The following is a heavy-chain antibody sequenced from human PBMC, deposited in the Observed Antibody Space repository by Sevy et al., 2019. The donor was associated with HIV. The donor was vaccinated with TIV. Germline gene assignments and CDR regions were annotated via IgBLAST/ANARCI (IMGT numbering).Heavy chain of an antibody. CDR2: ISGSGSRT. Sequence: GGSLRLSCVVSGFSFDSYGMTWVRQAPGKGLEWVSGISGSGSRTYYADSVKGRFIISRDNSKNTLDLQMNSLRSEDTAIYYCGKGGGGHYDPDEIGYYFYYYNMDVWGKGTTVTVSS. CDR3: GKGGGGHYDPDEIGYYFYYYNMDV. D-gene: IGHD3-22*01. V-gene: IGHV3-23*01. CDR1: GFSFDSYG. J-gene: IGHJ6*03.